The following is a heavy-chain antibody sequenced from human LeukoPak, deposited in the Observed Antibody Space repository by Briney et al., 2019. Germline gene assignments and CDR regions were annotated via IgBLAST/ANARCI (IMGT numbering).Heavy chain of an antibody. V-gene: IGHV1-3*01. CDR2: INAGNGNT. Sequence: ASVKVSCKASGYTFTSYAMHWVRQAPGQRLEWMGWINAGNGNTKYSQKFQGRVTITRDTSASTAYMELSSLRSEDTAVYYCARGKTAAAGTYDFDPWGQGTLVTVSS. CDR1: GYTFTSYA. CDR3: ARGKTAAAGTYDFDP. D-gene: IGHD6-13*01. J-gene: IGHJ5*02.